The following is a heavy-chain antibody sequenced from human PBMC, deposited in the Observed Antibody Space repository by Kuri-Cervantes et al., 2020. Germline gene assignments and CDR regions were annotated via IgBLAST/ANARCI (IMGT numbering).Heavy chain of an antibody. CDR3: ARGRRMAVAGTWFDY. CDR1: GGTFTSYY. J-gene: IGHJ4*02. D-gene: IGHD6-19*01. V-gene: IGHV1-46*01. CDR2: INPSGGST. Sequence: ASVKVSCKASGGTFTSYYMHWVRQAPGQGLEWMGIINPSGGSTSYAQKFQGRVTMTRDTSTSTVYMELSSLRSEDTAVYYCARGRRMAVAGTWFDYWGQGTLVTVSS.